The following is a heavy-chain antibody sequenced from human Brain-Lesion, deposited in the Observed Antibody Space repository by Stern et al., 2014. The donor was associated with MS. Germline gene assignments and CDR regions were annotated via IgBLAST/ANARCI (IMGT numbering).Heavy chain of an antibody. D-gene: IGHD6-19*01. J-gene: IGHJ4*02. V-gene: IGHV4-39*02. CDR2: IFYTGST. CDR3: ARGAGVFDS. CDR1: GGSIGRSSYY. Sequence: QLQLQESGPGLVKPSETLSLTCTVSGGSIGRSSYYWGWIRQPPGKGLEWIGNIFYTGSTFYDPSLKSRVTLSVGTSNNHFSLSLNSVTAADTAVYYCARGAGVFDSWGQGTLVTVSP.